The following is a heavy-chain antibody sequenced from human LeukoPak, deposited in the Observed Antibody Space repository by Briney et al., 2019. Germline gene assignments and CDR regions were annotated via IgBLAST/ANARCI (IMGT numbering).Heavy chain of an antibody. D-gene: IGHD6-19*01. Sequence: SETLSVTCAVSGGSISSYYWSWIRQPPGKGLEWIGYIYYSGSTNYNPSLKSRVTISVDTSKIQFSLKLSSVTAADTAVYYCARDAPVAGTGKAIYYYYYYGMDVWGQGTTVTVSS. CDR1: GGSISSYY. CDR2: IYYSGST. J-gene: IGHJ6*02. CDR3: ARDAPVAGTGKAIYYYYYYGMDV. V-gene: IGHV4-59*01.